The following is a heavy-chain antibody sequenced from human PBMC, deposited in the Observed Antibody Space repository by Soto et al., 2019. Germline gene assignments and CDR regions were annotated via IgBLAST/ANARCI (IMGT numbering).Heavy chain of an antibody. V-gene: IGHV5-10-1*03. CDR3: ATQGLTTYYFGY. CDR2: IDLSESYT. Sequence: EGQLVQSGAEVKKSGESLRISCKVSGYSFASQWISWVRQVPGKGQEWMGRIDLSESYTTYNPSFQGHVTFSADKSITTAYLQWRSLEASDTAIYYCATQGLTTYYFGYWGQGTLVTVSS. J-gene: IGHJ4*02. CDR1: GYSFASQW.